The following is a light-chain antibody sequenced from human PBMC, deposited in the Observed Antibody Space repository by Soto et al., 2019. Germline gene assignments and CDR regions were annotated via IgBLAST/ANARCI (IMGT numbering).Light chain of an antibody. CDR2: DAS. Sequence: EIQMTQSPSTLSASVGDRVTITCRASQSISSWLAWYQQKPGKAPKLLIYDASSLESGVPSRFSGSGSGTEFTLTISSLQPDDFATYYCQQYNSYSLTFGQGTKVDIK. CDR1: QSISSW. CDR3: QQYNSYSLT. V-gene: IGKV1-5*01. J-gene: IGKJ1*01.